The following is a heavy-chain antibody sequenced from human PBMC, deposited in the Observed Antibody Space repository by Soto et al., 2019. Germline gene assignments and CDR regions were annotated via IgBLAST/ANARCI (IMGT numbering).Heavy chain of an antibody. Sequence: SETLSLTCAVSGGSISSANWWTFVRQPPGKGLEWIGEIDHGGSTSYNPALKSRVTLSLDKFKNHFSLNLTSVTAADTAVYYWARLSFSYGVDVWGQGTTVTVSS. J-gene: IGHJ6*02. V-gene: IGHV4-4*02. CDR2: IDHGGST. CDR3: ARLSFSYGVDV. CDR1: GGSISSANW.